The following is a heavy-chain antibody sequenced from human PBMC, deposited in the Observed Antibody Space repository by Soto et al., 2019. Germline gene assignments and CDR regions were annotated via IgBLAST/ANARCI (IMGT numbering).Heavy chain of an antibody. CDR3: ASPIIYCSRPPCQEEF. CDR1: GFTFATYW. J-gene: IGHJ4*02. Sequence: GGSLKISCKGSGFTFATYWISCVRQMPGKGLEWMGRIDPSDSYTKYSPSFQGHVTISADKSISTAYLQWTSLKASDTAMYFCASPIIYCSRPPCQEEFWGEGTPVTVSP. D-gene: IGHD2-15*01. V-gene: IGHV5-10-1*01. CDR2: IDPSDSYT.